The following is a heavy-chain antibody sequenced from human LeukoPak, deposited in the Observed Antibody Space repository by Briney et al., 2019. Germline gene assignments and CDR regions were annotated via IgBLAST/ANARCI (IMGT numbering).Heavy chain of an antibody. D-gene: IGHD5-12*01. CDR2: IHDSGIT. CDR3: ARGGYMSNWFEH. Sequence: TSETLSLTCTVSGGSISDSYWSWIRQPPGKGLEWIGKIHDSGITNYNPSLKSRVTFSVDTSKKQFSLNLNSVTAADTAVYYCARGGYMSNWFEHWGQGTPVTVSS. CDR1: GGSISDSY. V-gene: IGHV4-59*01. J-gene: IGHJ5*02.